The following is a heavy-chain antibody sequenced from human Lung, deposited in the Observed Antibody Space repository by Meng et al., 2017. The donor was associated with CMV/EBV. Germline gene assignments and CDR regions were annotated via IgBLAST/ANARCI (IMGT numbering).Heavy chain of an antibody. CDR2: ISPNNGAT. CDR1: GYTFTDYR. CDR3: ASKMYYDFWSAYRGTEGVDPFTI. D-gene: IGHD3-3*01. Sequence: ASXXVSCQASGYTFTDYRMHWVRQAPGQGLEWMGWISPNNGATNYAQKFQGRVTMTRDTSINKAYMELYRLTYDDTAVYYCASKMYYDFWSAYRGTEGVDPFTIWG. V-gene: IGHV1-2*02. J-gene: IGHJ3*02.